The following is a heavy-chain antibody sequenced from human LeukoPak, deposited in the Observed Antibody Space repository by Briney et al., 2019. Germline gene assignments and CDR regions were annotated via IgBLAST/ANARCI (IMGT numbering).Heavy chain of an antibody. CDR3: AREDHYDSSGYHNQYYFDY. CDR1: GVTFSSYA. Sequence: SVKVSCKASGVTFSSYAISWVRQAPGQGLEWMGGIIPIFGTANYAQKFQGRVTITADESTSPAYIELSSLRSEDTAVYYCAREDHYDSSGYHNQYYFDYWGQGTLVSVSS. D-gene: IGHD3-22*01. J-gene: IGHJ4*02. V-gene: IGHV1-69*13. CDR2: IIPIFGTA.